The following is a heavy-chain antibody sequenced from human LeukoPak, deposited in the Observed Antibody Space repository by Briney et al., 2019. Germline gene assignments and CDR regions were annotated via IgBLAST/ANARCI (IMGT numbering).Heavy chain of an antibody. D-gene: IGHD2-21*02. J-gene: IGHJ5*02. CDR1: GGSISSYY. CDR2: IYYSGST. V-gene: IGHV4-59*01. Sequence: PSETLSLTCTVSGGSISSYYWSWIRQPPGKGLEWIGYIYYSGSTNYDPSLKSRVTISVDTSKNQFSLKLSSVTAADTAVYYCAVVVTAIPNWFDPWGQGTLVTVSS. CDR3: AVVVTAIPNWFDP.